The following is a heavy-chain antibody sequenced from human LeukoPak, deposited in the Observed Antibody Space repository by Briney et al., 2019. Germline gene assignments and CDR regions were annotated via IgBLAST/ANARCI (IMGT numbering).Heavy chain of an antibody. V-gene: IGHV4-59*01. CDR2: IYYSGST. D-gene: IGHD5-24*01. Sequence: PSETLSLTCTVSGGSISSYYWSWIRQPPGKGLEWIGYIYYSGSTNYNPSLKSRGTISVDTSKNQFSLKLSSVTAADTAVYYCARGEMATMRGIDYWGQGTLVTVSS. CDR1: GGSISSYY. J-gene: IGHJ4*02. CDR3: ARGEMATMRGIDY.